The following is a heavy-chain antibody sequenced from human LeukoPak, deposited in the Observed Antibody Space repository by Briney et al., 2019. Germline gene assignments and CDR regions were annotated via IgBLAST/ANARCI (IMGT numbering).Heavy chain of an antibody. J-gene: IGHJ4*02. CDR1: GYTFTSNY. Sequence: GASVKVSCKAFGYTFTSNYMHWVRQAPGQGPEWMGVISPSGGSTTYAQKFQGRVTLTRDMSTSTDYLELSSLRSEDTAVYYCARGSGSYFLSQFDYWGQGTLVTVSS. V-gene: IGHV1-46*01. D-gene: IGHD3-10*01. CDR3: ARGSGSYFLSQFDY. CDR2: ISPSGGST.